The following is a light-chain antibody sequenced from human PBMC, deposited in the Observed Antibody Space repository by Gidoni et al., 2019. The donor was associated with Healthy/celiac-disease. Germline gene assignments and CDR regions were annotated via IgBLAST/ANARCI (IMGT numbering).Light chain of an antibody. V-gene: IGKV3-15*01. Sequence: EIVMTQSPANLSVSPWERATLSCRSIQSVSINLDWYQQKPGKAPTLLLYGASTRATCIPARFSGSGSGTEFTLTISSLQSEDFAVYYCQQYNNWPPLTFGGGTMVEIK. CDR1: QSVSIN. J-gene: IGKJ4*01. CDR3: QQYNNWPPLT. CDR2: GAS.